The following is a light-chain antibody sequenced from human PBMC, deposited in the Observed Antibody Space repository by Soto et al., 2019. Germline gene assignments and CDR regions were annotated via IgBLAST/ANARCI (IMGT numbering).Light chain of an antibody. J-gene: IGLJ1*01. CDR1: SSDVACYNY. V-gene: IGLV2-14*01. Sequence: QSVLTQHASVSGSPGQSITISCTGTSSDVACYNYVSWYQQHPGKAAKLIIYEVSHRPSGASNHFSGYKSGNTASLTISGLQAEDEADYYCSSYTSTITPCVFGTGTKVTV. CDR3: SSYTSTITPCV. CDR2: EVS.